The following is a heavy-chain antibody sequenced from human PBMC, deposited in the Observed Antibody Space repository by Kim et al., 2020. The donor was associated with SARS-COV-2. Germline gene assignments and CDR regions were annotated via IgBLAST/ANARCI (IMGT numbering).Heavy chain of an antibody. V-gene: IGHV4-34*01. D-gene: IGHD3-10*01. Sequence: SGSTNSNPSLNGRVTISVETSKNQFSLKLSSVTAADTAVYYCARLVRGPWGQGTLVTVSS. CDR3: ARLVRGP. CDR2: SGST. J-gene: IGHJ4*02.